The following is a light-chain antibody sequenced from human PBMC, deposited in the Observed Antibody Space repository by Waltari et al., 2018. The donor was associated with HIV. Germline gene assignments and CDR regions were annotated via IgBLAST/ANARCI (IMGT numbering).Light chain of an antibody. J-gene: IGLJ3*02. V-gene: IGLV1-44*01. CDR3: AAWDDSLIGPV. Sequence: QSVLTQPPSASGTAGPGVTISCSGSSSNIGSPTVNWYQQLPGTAPKLLIYSNNQRPSGVPDRLSGSKSGTSASLAISGLHSEDEANYYCAAWDDSLIGPVFGGGTKLTVL. CDR2: SNN. CDR1: SSNIGSPT.